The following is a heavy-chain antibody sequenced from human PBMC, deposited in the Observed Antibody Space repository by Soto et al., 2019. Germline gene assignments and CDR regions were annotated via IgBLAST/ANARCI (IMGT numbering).Heavy chain of an antibody. CDR2: ISSSSSTI. D-gene: IGHD3-10*01. CDR1: GFTFSSYS. J-gene: IGHJ4*02. CDR3: ARVDIWFGELLSY. Sequence: GGSLRLSCAASGFTFSSYSMNWVRQAPGKGLEWVSYISSSSSTIYYADSVKGRFTISRDNAKNSLYLQMNSLRAEDTAVYYCARVDIWFGELLSYWGQGTLVTVSS. V-gene: IGHV3-48*01.